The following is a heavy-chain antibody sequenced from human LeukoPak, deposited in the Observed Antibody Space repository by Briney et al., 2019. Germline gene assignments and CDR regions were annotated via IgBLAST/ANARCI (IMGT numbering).Heavy chain of an antibody. CDR3: ARDYSSSWYLPDY. Sequence: ASAKVSCKASGYTFTGYYMRWVRQAPGQGLEWMGWINPNSGGTSYAQKFQGRVTMTRDTSISTAYMELSRLRSDDTAVYYCARDYSSSWYLPDYWGQGTLVTVSS. J-gene: IGHJ4*02. CDR1: GYTFTGYY. D-gene: IGHD6-13*01. CDR2: INPNSGGT. V-gene: IGHV1-2*02.